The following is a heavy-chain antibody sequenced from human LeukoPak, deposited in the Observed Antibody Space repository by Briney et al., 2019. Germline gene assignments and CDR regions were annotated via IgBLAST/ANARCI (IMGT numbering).Heavy chain of an antibody. J-gene: IGHJ4*02. Sequence: ASVKVSCKASGYSFTSYGMNWVRQAPGQGLEWMGWINTNTGNPTYAQGFTGRFVFSLDTSVSTAYLQISSLKAEDTAAYYCARANWGDLLDYWGQGTLVTVSS. CDR2: INTNTGNP. V-gene: IGHV7-4-1*02. D-gene: IGHD7-27*01. CDR1: GYSFTSYG. CDR3: ARANWGDLLDY.